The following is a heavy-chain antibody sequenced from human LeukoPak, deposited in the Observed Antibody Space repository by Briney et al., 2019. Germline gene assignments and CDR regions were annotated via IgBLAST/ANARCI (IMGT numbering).Heavy chain of an antibody. CDR2: INHGGST. CDR1: GGSFSGYY. CDR3: AGGAAATVRRNYYYYMDV. Sequence: SETQFLTCAVYGGSFSGYYWSWIRQPPGKGLGWIGEINHGGSTNYNPSLKSRVTISVDTSKNQFYLQLSSVTAADTAVYYCAGGAAATVRRNYYYYMDVWGKGTTVTVSS. J-gene: IGHJ6*03. D-gene: IGHD4-17*01. V-gene: IGHV4-34*01.